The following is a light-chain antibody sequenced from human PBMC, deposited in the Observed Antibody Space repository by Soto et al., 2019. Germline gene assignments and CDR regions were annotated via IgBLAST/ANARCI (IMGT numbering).Light chain of an antibody. Sequence: QFALTQPASVSGSPGQSSTISCTGTSSDIGGYNFVSWYQHHPGRAPKLIIYDVSMRPSGASNRFSGSKSGNTASLTISGLQAEDEAHYYCCSFSSTNTLLFGGGTKLTVL. V-gene: IGLV2-14*03. CDR1: SSDIGGYNF. CDR2: DVS. J-gene: IGLJ2*01. CDR3: CSFSSTNTLL.